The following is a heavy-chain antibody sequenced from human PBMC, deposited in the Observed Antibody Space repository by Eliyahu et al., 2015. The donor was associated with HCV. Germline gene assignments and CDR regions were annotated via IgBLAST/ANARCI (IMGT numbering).Heavy chain of an antibody. D-gene: IGHD6-19*01. CDR1: GFTXGSYA. Sequence: QVQLVXSGGGVVQPGRSLRLSCAASGFTXGSYAMHWVRQXPGKGLEWVAVISYDGSNKYYADSVKGRFTISRDNSKNTLYLQMNSLRAEDTAVYYCARDGYSSGWYWGGGAEYYYYGMDVWGQGTTVTVSS. CDR3: ARDGYSSGWYWGGGAEYYYYGMDV. J-gene: IGHJ6*02. CDR2: ISYDGSNK. V-gene: IGHV3-30-3*01.